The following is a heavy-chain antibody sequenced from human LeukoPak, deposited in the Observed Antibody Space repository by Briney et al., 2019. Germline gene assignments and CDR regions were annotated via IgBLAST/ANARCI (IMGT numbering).Heavy chain of an antibody. CDR2: ISPNSGGT. CDR1: GYTFTGYY. V-gene: IGHV1-2*06. D-gene: IGHD3-10*01. CDR3: ARDMARGSGSYYNIVDY. Sequence: ASVKVSCKASGYTFTGYYMHWVRQAPGQGLEWMGRISPNSGGTNYAQKFQGRVTMTRDTSISTACMELSRLRSDDTAVYYCARDMARGSGSYYNIVDYWGQGTLVTVSS. J-gene: IGHJ4*02.